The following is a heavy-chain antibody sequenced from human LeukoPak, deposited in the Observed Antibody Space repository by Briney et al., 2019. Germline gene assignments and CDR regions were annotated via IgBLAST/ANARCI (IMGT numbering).Heavy chain of an antibody. Sequence: SVKVSCKASGGTFSSCAISWVRQAPGQGLEWMGRIIPILGIANYAQKFQGRVTITADKSTSTAYMELSSLRSEDTAVYYCARDPSPGIAAAGIDPPELDYWGQGTLVTVSS. D-gene: IGHD6-13*01. CDR3: ARDPSPGIAAAGIDPPELDY. CDR2: IIPILGIA. CDR1: GGTFSSCA. V-gene: IGHV1-69*04. J-gene: IGHJ4*02.